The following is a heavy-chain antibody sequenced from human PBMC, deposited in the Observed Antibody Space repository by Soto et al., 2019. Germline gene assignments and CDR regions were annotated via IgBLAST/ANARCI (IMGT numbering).Heavy chain of an antibody. J-gene: IGHJ6*02. Sequence: SETLSLTCAVYGGPFSGYSWTWLRQPPGKGLEWIGEINHSGTTDYNPALKSRVTMSADTSKNQFSLRMTSVTAADTAVYYCARARFDSWSHIYYGLDVWGQGTTVTVSS. CDR1: GGPFSGYS. V-gene: IGHV4-34*01. CDR2: INHSGTT. D-gene: IGHD3-3*01. CDR3: ARARFDSWSHIYYGLDV.